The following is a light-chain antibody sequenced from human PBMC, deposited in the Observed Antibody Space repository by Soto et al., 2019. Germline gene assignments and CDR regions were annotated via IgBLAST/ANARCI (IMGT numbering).Light chain of an antibody. CDR1: QTISNC. CDR2: GAS. CDR3: QQNYSMART. V-gene: IGKV1-39*01. Sequence: DIRMTQSPSSLSASVGDRVTISCRASQTISNCLIWYQQKPGKAPKFLIYGASNLQSGVPSRFSGSGSGTDFTLSISSLQPEDFATYYCQQNYSMARTFGQGTRVEIK. J-gene: IGKJ1*01.